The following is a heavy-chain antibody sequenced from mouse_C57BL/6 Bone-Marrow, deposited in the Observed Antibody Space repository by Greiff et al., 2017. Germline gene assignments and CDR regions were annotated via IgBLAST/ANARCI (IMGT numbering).Heavy chain of an antibody. Sequence: QVQLQQPGAELVKPGASVKLSCKASGYTFTSYWMQWVKQRPGQGLEWIGEIDPSDSYTNYNQKFKGKATLTVDTSSSTAYMQLSSLTAEDSAVYYCARSYYGNDDAMDYWGQGTSVTVSS. CDR2: IDPSDSYT. D-gene: IGHD2-9*01. CDR3: ARSYYGNDDAMDY. J-gene: IGHJ4*01. CDR1: GYTFTSYW. V-gene: IGHV1-50*01.